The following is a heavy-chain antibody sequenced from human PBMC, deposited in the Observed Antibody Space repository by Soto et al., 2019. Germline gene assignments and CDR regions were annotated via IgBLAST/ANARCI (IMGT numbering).Heavy chain of an antibody. Sequence: QVQLQESGPGLVKPSQTLSLTCTVSGGSISSGDYYWSWIRQPPGKGLEWIGYIDYSGSTYYNPSLKSRLNLSVDTSNNPVSLKLSSVTGADTAVYYCARARWNDVWFDPWGQGTLVTVSS. D-gene: IGHD1-1*01. V-gene: IGHV4-30-4*01. CDR2: IDYSGST. CDR3: ARARWNDVWFDP. CDR1: GGSISSGDYY. J-gene: IGHJ5*02.